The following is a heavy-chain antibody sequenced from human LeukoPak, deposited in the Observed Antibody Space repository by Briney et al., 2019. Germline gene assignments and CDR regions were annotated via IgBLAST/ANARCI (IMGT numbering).Heavy chain of an antibody. CDR3: ARDNSTVTTTAYYYYGMDV. D-gene: IGHD4-17*01. CDR2: ICSGGST. V-gene: IGHV3-66*01. Sequence: GGSLRLSCAASGCTVSSNYMSWVRHAPGKGLEWVSMICSGGSTYYADSVKGRFTISRDNSKNTLYIQMNSLRAEDTAVYYCARDNSTVTTTAYYYYGMDVWGQGTTVTVSS. J-gene: IGHJ6*02. CDR1: GCTVSSNY.